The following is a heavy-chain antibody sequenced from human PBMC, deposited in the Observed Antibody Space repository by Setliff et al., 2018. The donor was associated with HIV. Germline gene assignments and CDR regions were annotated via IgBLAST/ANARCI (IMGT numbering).Heavy chain of an antibody. J-gene: IGHJ4*02. CDR3: ARDRYCSGGSCPTFPFDY. CDR2: ISAYNGDT. D-gene: IGHD2-15*01. V-gene: IGHV1-18*01. Sequence: ASVKVSCKASGYTFTSYGISWVRQAPGQGLEWMGWISAYNGDTNYAQKFQGRVTMATDTPTSTANMELRSLRSDDTAVYYCARDRYCSGGSCPTFPFDYWGQGTLVTVSS. CDR1: GYTFTSYG.